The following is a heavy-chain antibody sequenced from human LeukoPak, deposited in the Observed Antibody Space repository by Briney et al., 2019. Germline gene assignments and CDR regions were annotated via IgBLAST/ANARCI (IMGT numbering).Heavy chain of an antibody. J-gene: IGHJ4*02. CDR2: TSPSGGGT. V-gene: IGHV3-23*01. D-gene: IGHD1-26*01. CDR1: GFTFSSYA. Sequence: GGSLRLSCAAAGFTFSSYAMSWVRQAPGKGLEWVSSTSPSGGGTIYADSVKGRFTISRDNAKKSLYLQMNSLRAEDTAVYYCATDRIVGATYEYWGQGTLVTVSS. CDR3: ATDRIVGATYEY.